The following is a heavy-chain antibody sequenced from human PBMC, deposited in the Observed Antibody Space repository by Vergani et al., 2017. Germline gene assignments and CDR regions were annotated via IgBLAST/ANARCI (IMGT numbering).Heavy chain of an antibody. CDR2: IIPIFGTA. CDR3: ARGPPPXCSSTSCYENWFDP. Sequence: QVQLVQSGAEVKKPGSSVKVSCKASGGTFSSYAISWVRQAPGQGLEWMGGIIPIFGTANYAQKFQGRVTITADDSTSTAYMELSSLRSEDTAVYYCARGPPPXCSSTSCYENWFDPWGQGTLVTVSS. D-gene: IGHD2-2*01. CDR1: GGTFSSYA. J-gene: IGHJ5*02. V-gene: IGHV1-69*01.